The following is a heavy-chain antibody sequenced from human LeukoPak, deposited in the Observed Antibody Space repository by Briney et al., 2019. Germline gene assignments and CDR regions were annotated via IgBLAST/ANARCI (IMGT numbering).Heavy chain of an antibody. Sequence: ASVKVSCKASGYTFTSYYMHWVRQAPGQGLEWMGIINPRGGSTSYAQKFQGRVTMTEDTSTDTAYMELSGLRSEDTAVYYCATEPVHDFGVVIYYFDYWGQGTLVTVSS. D-gene: IGHD3-3*01. J-gene: IGHJ4*02. CDR1: GYTFTSYY. V-gene: IGHV1-46*01. CDR3: ATEPVHDFGVVIYYFDY. CDR2: INPRGGST.